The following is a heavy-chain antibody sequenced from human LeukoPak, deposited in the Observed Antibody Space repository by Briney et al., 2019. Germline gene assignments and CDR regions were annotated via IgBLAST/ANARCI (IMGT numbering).Heavy chain of an antibody. CDR2: MNPNSGNT. V-gene: IGHV1-8*01. CDR3: ARGYSDSSGYYWEWFDP. J-gene: IGHJ5*02. CDR1: GYTFTSYD. D-gene: IGHD3-22*01. Sequence: GASVKVSCKASGYTFTSYDINWVRQATGQGLEWMGWMNPNSGNTGYAQKFQGRVTMTRNTSISTAYMELSSLRSEDTAVYYCARGYSDSSGYYWEWFDPWGRGTLVTVSS.